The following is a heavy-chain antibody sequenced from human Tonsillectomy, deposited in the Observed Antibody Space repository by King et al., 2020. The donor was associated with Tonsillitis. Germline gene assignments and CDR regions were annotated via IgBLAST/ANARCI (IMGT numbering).Heavy chain of an antibody. CDR2: IYHSGST. CDR1: GYSISSGYY. D-gene: IGHD3-10*01. V-gene: IGHV4-38-2*02. Sequence: QLQESGPGLVKPSETLSLTCVVSGYSISSGYYWGWIRQPPGKGLEWIGSIYHSGSTYYNPSLKSRVTILVDTSKNQFSLKLSSVTAADTAVYFCAREALGYYASSTYYQSDYWGQGTLVTVSS. CDR3: AREALGYYASSTYYQSDY. J-gene: IGHJ4*02.